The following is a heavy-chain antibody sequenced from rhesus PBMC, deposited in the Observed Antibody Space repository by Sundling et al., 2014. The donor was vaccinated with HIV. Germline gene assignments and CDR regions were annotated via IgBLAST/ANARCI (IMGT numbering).Heavy chain of an antibody. CDR3: ARQITAGGLDS. Sequence: QVQLQESGPGLVRPSETLSLTCAVSGYSINNIYYWGWIRQPPGKGLEYIGYIGGSSGTTYYNPSLKSRVTISKDTSKNQFFLKLTSVTAADTAVYFCARQITAGGLDSWGQGVVVTVSS. CDR1: GYSINNIYY. CDR2: IGGSSGTT. V-gene: IGHV4-99*01. D-gene: IGHD2-15*01. J-gene: IGHJ6*01.